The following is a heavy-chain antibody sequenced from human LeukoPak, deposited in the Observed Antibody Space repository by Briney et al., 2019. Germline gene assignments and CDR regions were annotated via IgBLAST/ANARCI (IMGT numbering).Heavy chain of an antibody. CDR2: ISGSGGST. D-gene: IGHD3-22*01. J-gene: IGHJ4*02. Sequence: GGSLRLSCAASGFTFSSYAMSWVRQAPGKGLEWVSAISGSGGSTYYADSVKGRFTISRDNSKNTLYLQMNSLRAEGTAVYYCAKDVSASEYYYDSSGYSDYWGQGTLVTVSS. V-gene: IGHV3-23*01. CDR3: AKDVSASEYYYDSSGYSDY. CDR1: GFTFSSYA.